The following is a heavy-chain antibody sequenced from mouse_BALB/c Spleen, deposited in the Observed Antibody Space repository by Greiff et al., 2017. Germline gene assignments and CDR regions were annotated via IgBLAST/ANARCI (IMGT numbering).Heavy chain of an antibody. Sequence: EVKVVESGGGLVQPGGSRKLSCAASGFTFSSFGMHWVRQAPEKGLEWVAYISSGSSTIYYADTVKGRFTISRDNPKNTLFLQMTSLRSEDTAMYYCASSFSHGSYFDYWGQGTTLTVSS. D-gene: IGHD1-1*01. J-gene: IGHJ2*01. CDR1: GFTFSSFG. CDR2: ISSGSSTI. V-gene: IGHV5-17*02. CDR3: ASSFSHGSYFDY.